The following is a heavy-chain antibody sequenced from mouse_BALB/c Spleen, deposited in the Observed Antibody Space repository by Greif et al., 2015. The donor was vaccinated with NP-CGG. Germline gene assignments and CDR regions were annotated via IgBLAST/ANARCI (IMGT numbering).Heavy chain of an antibody. Sequence: EVHLVESGGGLVKPGGSLRLSCAASGFTFSSYAMSWVRQTPEKRLEWVASISSGGSTYYPDSVKGRFTISRDNARNILYLQMSSLRSEDTAMYYCARGEDGYSDYWGQGTTLTVSS. V-gene: IGHV5-6-5*01. J-gene: IGHJ2*01. CDR1: GFTFSSYA. CDR2: ISSGGST. CDR3: ARGEDGYSDY. D-gene: IGHD2-3*01.